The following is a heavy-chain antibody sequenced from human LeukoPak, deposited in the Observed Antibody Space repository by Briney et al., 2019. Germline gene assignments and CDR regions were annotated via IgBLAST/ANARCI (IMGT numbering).Heavy chain of an antibody. CDR2: INPNSGDT. V-gene: IGHV1-2*02. J-gene: IGHJ3*02. CDR3: AKPARTDAFDI. D-gene: IGHD1-14*01. Sequence: ASVKVSCKASGYTFTGYYMHWVRQAPGQGLEWMGWINPNSGDTNYAQKFQGRVTVTRDTSISTAYMELSRLESDDTAVYYCAKPARTDAFDIWGQGTMVTVSS. CDR1: GYTFTGYY.